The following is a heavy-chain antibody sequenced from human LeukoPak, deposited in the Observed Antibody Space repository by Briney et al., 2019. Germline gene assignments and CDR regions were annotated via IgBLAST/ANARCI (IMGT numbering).Heavy chain of an antibody. Sequence: ASVKVSCKASGYTFTAYDINWVRPASGQGLEWMGWMNPDTGDTGFAQKFQGRVTMTRDRSIDTAYMELRGLTSEDTAVYYCTRGSLSGSSRDYWGQGTLLTVSS. V-gene: IGHV1-8*01. J-gene: IGHJ4*02. D-gene: IGHD1-26*01. CDR2: MNPDTGDT. CDR1: GYTFTAYD. CDR3: TRGSLSGSSRDY.